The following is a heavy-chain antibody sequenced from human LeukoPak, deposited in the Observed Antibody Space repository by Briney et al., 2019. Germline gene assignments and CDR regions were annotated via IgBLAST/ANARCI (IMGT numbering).Heavy chain of an antibody. D-gene: IGHD3-10*01. CDR1: GFTFSDYY. CDR3: ARDVYYYGSGSSPVDY. V-gene: IGHV3-11*04. J-gene: IGHJ4*02. Sequence: GGSLRLSCAASGFTFSDYYMSWIRQAPGKGLEWVSYISSSGSTIYYADSVKGRFTISRDNAKNSLYLQMNSLRAEDTAVYYCARDVYYYGSGSSPVDYWGQGTLVTVSS. CDR2: ISSSGSTI.